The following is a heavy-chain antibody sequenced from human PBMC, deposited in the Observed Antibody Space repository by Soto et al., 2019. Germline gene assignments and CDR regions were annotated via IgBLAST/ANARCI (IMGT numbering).Heavy chain of an antibody. CDR1: GCTFSSFS. J-gene: IGHJ3*02. CDR2: VTADGGT. Sequence: WGSLRLSSAASGCTFSSFSMNWVSQAPGKGLEWVSTVTADGGTYYADSVKGRFAMSRDTSENTLYLQMNSLGAEDTAAYYCAPHVSCSGGSCQYDAFAIRGQGTMVTVSS. D-gene: IGHD2-15*01. CDR3: APHVSCSGGSCQYDAFAI. V-gene: IGHV3-23*01.